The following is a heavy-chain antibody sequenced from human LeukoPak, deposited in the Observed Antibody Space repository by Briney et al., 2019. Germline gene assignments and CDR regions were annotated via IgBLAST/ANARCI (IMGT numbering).Heavy chain of an antibody. J-gene: IGHJ4*02. CDR3: AREGDNWNYVGYFDY. CDR2: TSSSSSYI. CDR1: GFTFSSYS. D-gene: IGHD1-7*01. Sequence: PGGSLRLSCAASGFTFSSYSMNWVRQAPGKGLEWVSSTSSSSSYIYYADSVKGRFTISRDNAKNSLYLQMNSLRAEDTAVYYCAREGDNWNYVGYFDYWGQGTLVTVSS. V-gene: IGHV3-21*01.